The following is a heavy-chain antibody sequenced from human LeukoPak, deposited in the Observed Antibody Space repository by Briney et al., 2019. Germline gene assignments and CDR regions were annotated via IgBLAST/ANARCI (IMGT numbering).Heavy chain of an antibody. CDR3: ARDSSGSYCQGFAY. CDR2: IKQDGSEK. Sequence: GGSLGLPCAASGFTFSSYWMSWVRQAPGKGLEWVANIKQDGSEKYYVDSVKGRFTISRDNAKNSLYLQMNSLRAEDTAVYYCARDSSGSYCQGFAYWGQASLATVSS. D-gene: IGHD3-10*01. J-gene: IGHJ4*02. CDR1: GFTFSSYW. V-gene: IGHV3-7*01.